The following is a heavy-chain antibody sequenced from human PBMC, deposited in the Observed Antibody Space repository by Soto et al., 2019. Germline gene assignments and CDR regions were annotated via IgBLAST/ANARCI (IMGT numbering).Heavy chain of an antibody. Sequence: GGSLRLSRVASGFSFDTYGIHWVRQSPGKGLQWVALISYEGSNTYYADSVRGRFTISRDNSKNTLYLQMNTLRPEDTGVYYCARVTPGNNLYYFSGLDFWGQGTSVTVS. CDR3: ARVTPGNNLYYFSGLDF. CDR2: ISYEGSNT. V-gene: IGHV3-30-3*01. J-gene: IGHJ6*02. CDR1: GFSFDTYG. D-gene: IGHD1-1*01.